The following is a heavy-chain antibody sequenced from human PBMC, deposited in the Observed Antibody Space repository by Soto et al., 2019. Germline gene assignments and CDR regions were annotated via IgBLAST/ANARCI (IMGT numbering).Heavy chain of an antibody. CDR3: ARSQGSRSSLEIYYYYYYGKGV. CDR2: IIPISGTA. D-gene: IGHD2-2*01. J-gene: IGHJ6*02. CDR1: GGTFSSYA. V-gene: IGHV1-69*01. Sequence: QVQLVQSGAEVKKPGSSVKVSCKASGGTFSSYAISWVRQAPGQGLEWMGGIIPISGTANYAQKFQGRVTNSAGQTPNTGYMGAGSPRTEDPAVYYCARSQGSRSSLEIYYYYYYGKGVLGQGTTVTVSS.